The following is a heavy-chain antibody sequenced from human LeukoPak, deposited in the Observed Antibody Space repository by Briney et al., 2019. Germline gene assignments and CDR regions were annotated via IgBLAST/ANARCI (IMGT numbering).Heavy chain of an antibody. J-gene: IGHJ3*02. Sequence: SVKVSCKTSGGTFSSYGISWVRQAPGQGLEWMGGTIPFFGTANYAQKFQGRATITADESTRTAYMELSRLRSDDTAVYYCARVRLNAFDIWGQGTMVIVSS. CDR1: GGTFSSYG. V-gene: IGHV1-69*13. CDR3: ARVRLNAFDI. CDR2: TIPFFGTA. D-gene: IGHD3-16*01.